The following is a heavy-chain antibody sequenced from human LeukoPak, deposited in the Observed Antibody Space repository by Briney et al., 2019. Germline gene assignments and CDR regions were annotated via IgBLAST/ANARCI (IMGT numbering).Heavy chain of an antibody. CDR3: ASRSYSGSYLYI. CDR2: ISWNSGSI. V-gene: IGHV3-9*01. CDR1: GFTFDDYA. Sequence: PGGSLRLSCAASGFTFDDYAMHWVRQAPGKGLEWVSGISWNSGSIGYADSVKGRFTISRDNAKNSLYLQMNSLRAEDTAVYYCASRSYSGSYLYIWGQGTMVTVSS. J-gene: IGHJ3*02. D-gene: IGHD1-26*01.